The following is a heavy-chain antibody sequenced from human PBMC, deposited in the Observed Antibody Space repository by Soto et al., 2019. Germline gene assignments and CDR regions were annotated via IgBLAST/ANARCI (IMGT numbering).Heavy chain of an antibody. CDR1: GGTFSSYA. V-gene: IGHV1-69*01. Sequence: QVQLVQSGAEVKKPGSSVKVSCKASGGTFSSYAISWVRQAPGQGLEWMGGIIPIFGTANYAQKFQGRVTITADESTSTAYMELSSLRSEDTAVYYCARLYCGGYCYSGYYYYYYGMDVWGQGTTVTVSS. CDR2: IIPIFGTA. CDR3: ARLYCGGYCYSGYYYYYYGMDV. D-gene: IGHD2-21*02. J-gene: IGHJ6*02.